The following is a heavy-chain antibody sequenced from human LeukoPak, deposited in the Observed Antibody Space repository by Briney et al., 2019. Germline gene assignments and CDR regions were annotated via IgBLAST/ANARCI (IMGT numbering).Heavy chain of an antibody. CDR1: GFTFSSYG. V-gene: IGHV3-30*18. Sequence: GGSLRLSCAASGFTFSSYGMHWVHQAPGKGLEWVAVISYDGSNKYYADSVKGRFTISRDNSKNTLYLQMNSLRAEDTAVYYCAKGPPPMVRGLFRFDYWGQGTLVTVSS. D-gene: IGHD3-10*01. J-gene: IGHJ4*02. CDR3: AKGPPPMVRGLFRFDY. CDR2: ISYDGSNK.